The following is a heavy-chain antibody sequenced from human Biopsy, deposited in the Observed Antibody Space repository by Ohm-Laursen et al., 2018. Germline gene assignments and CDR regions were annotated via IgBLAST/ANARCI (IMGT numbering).Heavy chain of an antibody. V-gene: IGHV1-69*06. CDR3: ATKLTGYFHH. CDR2: NIPILGTG. D-gene: IGHD3-9*01. J-gene: IGHJ1*01. CDR1: GGTFSNYG. Sequence: SSVKVYCKAPGGTFSNYGVNWVRQAPGQGLEWLGGNIPILGTGSYAQKFQDRVTVAADTSTSTATMELRSLRSDDTAVYYCATKLTGYFHHWGQGTLVIVSS.